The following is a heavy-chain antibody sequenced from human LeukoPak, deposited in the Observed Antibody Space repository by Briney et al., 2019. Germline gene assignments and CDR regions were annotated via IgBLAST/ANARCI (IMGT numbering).Heavy chain of an antibody. V-gene: IGHV4-34*01. CDR1: GGSFSGYY. CDR2: INHSGST. CDR3: ASRSYDSSGYSVY. J-gene: IGHJ4*02. Sequence: PSETLSLTCAVYGGSFSGYYWSWIRQPPGKGLEWIGEINHSGSTNYNPSLKSRVTISVDTSKNQFSLKLSFVTAADTAVYYCASRSYDSSGYSVYWGQGTLVTVSS. D-gene: IGHD3-22*01.